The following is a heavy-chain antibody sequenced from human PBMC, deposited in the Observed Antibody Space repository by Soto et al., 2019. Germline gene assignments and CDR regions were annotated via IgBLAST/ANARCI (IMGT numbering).Heavy chain of an antibody. CDR3: ARSPSHYYYYMDV. Sequence: QVQLVESGGGVVQPGRSLRLSCAASGFTFSSYGMHWVRQAPGKGLEWVAVIWYDGSNKYYADSVKGRFTISRDNSKNTLYVKMNSLRAEDTAVYYCARSPSHYYYYMDVWGKGTTVTVSS. CDR1: GFTFSSYG. V-gene: IGHV3-33*01. CDR2: IWYDGSNK. J-gene: IGHJ6*03.